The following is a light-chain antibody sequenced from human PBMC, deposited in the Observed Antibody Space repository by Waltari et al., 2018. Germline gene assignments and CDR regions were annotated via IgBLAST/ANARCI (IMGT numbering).Light chain of an antibody. Sequence: QSALAQPASVSGSPGQSITISCTGTRSDVGPYNLVPWYQQHPGEAPKLMIYEDNKRPSGVSHRFSGSHSGKTASLIISGLQAEDEADYHCCSYAGSGTNVFGTGTKVSVL. CDR3: CSYAGSGTNV. CDR1: RSDVGPYNL. J-gene: IGLJ1*01. V-gene: IGLV2-23*01. CDR2: EDN.